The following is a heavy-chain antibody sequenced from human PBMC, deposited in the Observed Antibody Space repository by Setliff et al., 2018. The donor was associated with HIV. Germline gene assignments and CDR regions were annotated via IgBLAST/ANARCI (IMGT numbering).Heavy chain of an antibody. D-gene: IGHD5-12*01. CDR2: ISAYNGNT. CDR3: ARDWLPRVLRY. CDR1: GYTFTNYG. J-gene: IGHJ4*02. V-gene: IGHV1-18*01. Sequence: VKVSCKASGYTFTNYGISWVRQAPGQGLEWMGWISAYNGNTNYAQKLQGRVTMTADTSTSTAYMELRSLRSDDTAVYYCARDWLPRVLRYWGQGTLVTVSS.